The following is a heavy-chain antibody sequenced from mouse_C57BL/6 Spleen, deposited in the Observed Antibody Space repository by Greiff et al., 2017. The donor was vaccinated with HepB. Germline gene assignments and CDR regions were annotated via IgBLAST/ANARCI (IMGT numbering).Heavy chain of an antibody. CDR3: ARQGGNYEDYAMDY. CDR2: IWSDGST. D-gene: IGHD2-1*01. Sequence: VKLMESGPGLVAPSQSLSITCTVSGFSLTSYGVHWVRQPPGKGLEWLVVIWSDGSTTYNSALKSRLSISKDNSKSQVFLKMNSLQTDDTAMYYCARQGGNYEDYAMDYWGQGTSVTVSS. V-gene: IGHV2-6-1*01. CDR1: GFSLTSYG. J-gene: IGHJ4*01.